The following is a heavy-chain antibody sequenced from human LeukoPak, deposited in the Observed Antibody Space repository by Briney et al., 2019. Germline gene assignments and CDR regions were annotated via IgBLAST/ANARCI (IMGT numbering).Heavy chain of an antibody. CDR2: INPNNGGT. Sequence: ASVKVSCKASGYTFTGHYIHWVRQAPGQGLEWMAWINPNNGGTSFAQKFQGRVSVTRDASIDTVYMELSRLSSDDTALYYCARDRVPFYSSTFKDYYLHYALDVWGQGTTVTVSS. V-gene: IGHV1-2*02. CDR3: ARDRVPFYSSTFKDYYLHYALDV. CDR1: GYTFTGHY. D-gene: IGHD6-13*01. J-gene: IGHJ6*02.